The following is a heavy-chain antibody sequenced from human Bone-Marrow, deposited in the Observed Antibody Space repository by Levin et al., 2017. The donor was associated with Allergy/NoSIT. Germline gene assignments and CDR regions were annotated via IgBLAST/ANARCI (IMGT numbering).Heavy chain of an antibody. D-gene: IGHD3-22*01. J-gene: IGHJ4*02. V-gene: IGHV1-18*01. Sequence: GESLKISCKASGYSFRSYGVAWVRQAPGQGLEWMGWISGYDGNTNYARKFQGRVSMTTDTSTTTAYLELRSLTSDDTAVFYCARGTEYYSDTSGFSYYFDFWGQGSLVTVSS. CDR2: ISGYDGNT. CDR1: GYSFRSYG. CDR3: ARGTEYYSDTSGFSYYFDF.